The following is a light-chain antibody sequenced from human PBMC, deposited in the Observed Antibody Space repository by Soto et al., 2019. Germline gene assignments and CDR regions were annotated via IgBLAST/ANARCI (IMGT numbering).Light chain of an antibody. CDR2: DVS. J-gene: IGLJ1*01. CDR3: SSWTSSSSYV. CDR1: SSDVGGYNS. V-gene: IGLV2-14*01. Sequence: QSVLAQPASVSGSPGQSIAISCTGTSSDVGGYNSVSWYQQYPGKAPKLMIHDVSNRPSGVSDRFSGSKSGNTASLTIPGLQAEDEADYYCSSWTSSSSYVFGSGTKVTVL.